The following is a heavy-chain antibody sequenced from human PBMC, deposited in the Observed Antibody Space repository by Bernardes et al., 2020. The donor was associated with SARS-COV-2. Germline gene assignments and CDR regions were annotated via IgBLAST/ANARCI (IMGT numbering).Heavy chain of an antibody. CDR1: GFTFSDYY. V-gene: IGHV3-11*05. D-gene: IGHD5-18*01. CDR2: ISSSSSYT. J-gene: IGHJ5*02. Sequence: GGSLRLSCAASGFTFSDYYMSWIRQAPGKGLEWVSYISSSSSYTNYTDSVKGRFTISRDNAKNSLYLQMNSLRAEDTAVYYCAREDVDTAMDGSDWFDPWGQGTLVTVSS. CDR3: AREDVDTAMDGSDWFDP.